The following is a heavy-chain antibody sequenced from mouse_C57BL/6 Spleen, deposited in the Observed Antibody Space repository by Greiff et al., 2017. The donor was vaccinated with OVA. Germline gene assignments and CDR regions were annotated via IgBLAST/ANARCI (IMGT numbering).Heavy chain of an antibody. V-gene: IGHV1-80*01. CDR2: IYPGDGDT. CDR1: GYAFSSYW. J-gene: IGHJ3*01. CDR3: ARSDGNWFAY. D-gene: IGHD2-1*01. Sequence: QVHVKQSGAELVKPGASVKISCKASGYAFSSYWMNWVKQRPGKGLEWIGQIYPGDGDTNYNGKFKGKATLTADKSSSTAYMQLSSLTSEDSAVYFCARSDGNWFAYWGQGTLVTVSA.